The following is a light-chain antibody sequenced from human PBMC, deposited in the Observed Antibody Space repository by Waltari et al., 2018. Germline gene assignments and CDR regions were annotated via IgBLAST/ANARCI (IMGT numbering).Light chain of an antibody. Sequence: DIVMTQSPDSLALSLGERATINCKYSQSVLYNSNKKNYVAWYQQRPRHPPKQLISWAPMREAGVPYRFSGSGSGTDFTLTISSLQAEDVAVYYCQQYYITPWAFGQGTKVEIK. CDR1: QSVLYNSNKKNY. V-gene: IGKV4-1*01. CDR3: QQYYITPWA. J-gene: IGKJ1*01. CDR2: WAP.